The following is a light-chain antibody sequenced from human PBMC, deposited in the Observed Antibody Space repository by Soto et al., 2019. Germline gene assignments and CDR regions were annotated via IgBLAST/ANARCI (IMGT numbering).Light chain of an antibody. CDR3: QQRSNWPPIT. Sequence: ASQSVSSSYLAWYQQKSGQAPRLLISRASSRATGIPDRFSGSGSGTDFTLTISSLEPEDFAFYYCQQRSNWPPITFGQGTRLEIK. J-gene: IGKJ5*01. CDR2: RAS. V-gene: IGKV3D-20*02. CDR1: QSVSSSY.